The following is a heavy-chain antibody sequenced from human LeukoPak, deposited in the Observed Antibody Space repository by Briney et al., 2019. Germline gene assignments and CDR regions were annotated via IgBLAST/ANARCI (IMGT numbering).Heavy chain of an antibody. CDR2: INSDGSTT. CDR3: AREVWGPEY. V-gene: IGHV3-74*01. CDR1: GFTFSSYW. J-gene: IGHJ4*02. D-gene: IGHD1-14*01. Sequence: QTGGSLRLSCAASGFTFSSYWMHWVRQAPGKGLVWVSRINSDGSTTNYADSVRGRFTISRDNTKNSVYLQMSSLRAEDTAVYYCAREVWGPEYWGQGTLVTVSS.